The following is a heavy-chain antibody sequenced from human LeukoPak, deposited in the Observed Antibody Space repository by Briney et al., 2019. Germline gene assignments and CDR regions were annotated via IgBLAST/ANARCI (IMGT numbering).Heavy chain of an antibody. CDR3: AKDPLRWELLSFDY. CDR1: GFTFSSYG. V-gene: IGHV3-23*01. Sequence: GGTLRLSCAASGFTFSSYGMSWVRQAPGKGLEWVSAISGSGGSTYYADSVKGRFTISRDNSKNTLYLQMNSLRAEDTAVYYCAKDPLRWELLSFDYWGQGTLVTVSS. D-gene: IGHD1-26*01. CDR2: ISGSGGST. J-gene: IGHJ4*02.